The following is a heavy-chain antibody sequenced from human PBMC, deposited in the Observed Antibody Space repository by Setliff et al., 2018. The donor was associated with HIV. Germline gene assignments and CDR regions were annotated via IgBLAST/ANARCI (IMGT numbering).Heavy chain of an antibody. J-gene: IGHJ3*02. V-gene: IGHV3-30*01. CDR2: ISYDGNNK. CDR3: ARDLTGRYDAFDI. D-gene: IGHD3-9*01. Sequence: PGGSLRLSCAASGFTFSSYAMHWVRQAPGKGLEWVAIISYDGNNKYYADSVKGRFTISRDNSKKTLYLQMNSLRAEDTAVYYCARDLTGRYDAFDIWGQGTTVTVSS. CDR1: GFTFSSYA.